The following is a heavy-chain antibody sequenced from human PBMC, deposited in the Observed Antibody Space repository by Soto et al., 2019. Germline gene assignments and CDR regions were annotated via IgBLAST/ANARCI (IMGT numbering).Heavy chain of an antibody. CDR2: ISYTGST. V-gene: IGHV4-31*03. J-gene: IGHJ4*02. Sequence: QVQLQESGPGLVKPSQTLSLTCTVSGGSISSGGHYWSWIRQPPGKGLEWIGYISYTGSTYYNPSLKSRVTISADTSKNQFSRNLSSVTDADTAVYYCAKEARQGLVTIDYWGQGTLVTVSS. CDR1: GGSISSGGHY. CDR3: AKEARQGLVTIDY. D-gene: IGHD6-19*01.